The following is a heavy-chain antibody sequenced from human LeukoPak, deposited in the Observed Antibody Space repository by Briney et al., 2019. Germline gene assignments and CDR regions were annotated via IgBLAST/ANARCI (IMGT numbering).Heavy chain of an antibody. Sequence: GGSLRLSCAASGFTFSSYAMSWVRQAPGKGLEWVSVISSSGGSTYYADSVKGRFTISRDNPKNTLYLQMNSLRAEDTAVYYCAKGTSPGPEYLQHWGQGTLVTVSS. CDR2: ISSSGGST. V-gene: IGHV3-23*01. CDR3: AKGTSPGPEYLQH. D-gene: IGHD1-14*01. J-gene: IGHJ1*01. CDR1: GFTFSSYA.